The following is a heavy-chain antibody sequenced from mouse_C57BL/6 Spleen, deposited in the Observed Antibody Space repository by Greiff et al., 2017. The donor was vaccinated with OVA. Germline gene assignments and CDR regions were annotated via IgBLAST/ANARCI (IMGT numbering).Heavy chain of an antibody. CDR3: ARVFYDYDVYWYFDV. CDR2: INYDGSST. J-gene: IGHJ1*03. CDR1: GFTFSDYY. Sequence: EVKLVESEGGLVQPGSSMKLSCTASGFTFSDYYMAWVRQVPEKGLEWVANINYDGSSTYYLDSLKSRFIISRDNAKNILYLQMSSLKSEDTATYYCARVFYDYDVYWYFDVWGTGTTVTVSS. D-gene: IGHD2-4*01. V-gene: IGHV5-16*01.